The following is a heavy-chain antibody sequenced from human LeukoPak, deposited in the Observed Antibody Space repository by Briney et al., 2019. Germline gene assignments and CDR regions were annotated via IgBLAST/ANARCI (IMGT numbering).Heavy chain of an antibody. CDR1: GYTFTSYG. CDR2: ISAYNGNT. CDR3: ARDKGYCGGDCYWDY. Sequence: ASVKVSCKASGYTFTSYGISWVRQAPGQGLEWMGWISAYNGNTNYAQKLQGRVTMTTDTSTSTAYMELRSLRSDDTAVYYCARDKGYCGGDCYWDYWGQGTLVTVSS. D-gene: IGHD2-21*02. J-gene: IGHJ4*02. V-gene: IGHV1-18*01.